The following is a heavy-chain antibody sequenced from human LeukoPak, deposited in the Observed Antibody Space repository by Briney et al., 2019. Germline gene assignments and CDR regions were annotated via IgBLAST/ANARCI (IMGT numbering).Heavy chain of an antibody. D-gene: IGHD3-9*01. CDR3: ARWVLTGTTGYFDY. Sequence: SETLSLTCAVYGGSFSGYYWSWIRQPPGKGLEWIGEINHSGSTNYNPSLKSRVTISVDTSKNQFSLKLSSVTAADTAVYYCARWVLTGTTGYFDYWGQGTLVTVSS. V-gene: IGHV4-34*01. CDR2: INHSGST. J-gene: IGHJ4*02. CDR1: GGSFSGYY.